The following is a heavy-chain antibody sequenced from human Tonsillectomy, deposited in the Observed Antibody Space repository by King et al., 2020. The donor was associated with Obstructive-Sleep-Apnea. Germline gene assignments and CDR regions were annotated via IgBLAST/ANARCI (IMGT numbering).Heavy chain of an antibody. CDR1: GYYFPSYH. Sequence: QLVQSGAEVEKPGASVKVSCKASGYYFPSYHIHWVRQAPGLGLEWMGKINPSTGSSGGSTSYAQKFQGRVTLTRDTSTSTVYMELSSLRSDDTAVYYCTRQDYYDNSGCYNYWGQGTLVTVSS. D-gene: IGHD3-22*01. V-gene: IGHV1-46*03. CDR3: TRQDYYDNSGCYNY. CDR2: INPSTGSSGGST. J-gene: IGHJ4*02.